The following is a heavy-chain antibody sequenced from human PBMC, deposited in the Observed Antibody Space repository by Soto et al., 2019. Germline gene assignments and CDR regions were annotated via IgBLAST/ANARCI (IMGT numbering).Heavy chain of an antibody. CDR3: ARAGSSGIVVVRDYYYGMDV. CDR1: GYTFTGYY. CDR2: INPNSGGT. V-gene: IGHV1-2*04. J-gene: IGHJ6*02. D-gene: IGHD2-2*01. Sequence: ASVKVSCKASGYTFTGYYMHWVRQAPGQGLEWMGWINPNSGGTNYAQKFQGWVTMTRDTSISTAYMELSRLRSDDTAVYYCARAGSSGIVVVRDYYYGMDVWGQGTTVTVSS.